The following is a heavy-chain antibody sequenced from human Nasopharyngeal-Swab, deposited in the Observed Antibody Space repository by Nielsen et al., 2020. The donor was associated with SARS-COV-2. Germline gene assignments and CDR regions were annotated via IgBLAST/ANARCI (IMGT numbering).Heavy chain of an antibody. D-gene: IGHD4-17*01. CDR3: ARDESGDYLGLPFDH. Sequence: SETLSLTCVVSGASISSRNNYWGWIRQSPGKGLEWIGTIFSSGSTYNPSLKSRVTMSVDQSKNQFSLKLTSVTAADTAVYYCARDESGDYLGLPFDHWGRGTLVTVSS. J-gene: IGHJ4*02. V-gene: IGHV4-39*07. CDR1: GASISSRNNY. CDR2: IFSSGST.